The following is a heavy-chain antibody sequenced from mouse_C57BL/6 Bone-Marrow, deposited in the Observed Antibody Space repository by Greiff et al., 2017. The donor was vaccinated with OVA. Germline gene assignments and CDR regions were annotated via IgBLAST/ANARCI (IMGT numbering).Heavy chain of an antibody. CDR1: GFTFSSYA. J-gene: IGHJ3*01. CDR2: ISSGGDYI. V-gene: IGHV5-9-1*02. CDR3: TRDYYGSSPAWFAY. Sequence: EVKVVESGEGLVKPGGSLKLSCAASGFTFSSYAMSWVRQTPEKRLEWVAYISSGGDYIYYADTVKGRFTISRDNARNTLYLQMSSLKSEDTAMYYCTRDYYGSSPAWFAYWGQGTLVTVSA. D-gene: IGHD1-1*01.